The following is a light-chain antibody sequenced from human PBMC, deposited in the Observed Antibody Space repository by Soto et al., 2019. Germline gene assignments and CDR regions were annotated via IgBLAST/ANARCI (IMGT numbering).Light chain of an antibody. V-gene: IGLV2-14*03. CDR2: DVT. CDR3: SSYTNKDTLL. CDR1: SSDVGGYDH. Sequence: QSALTQPASVSGSPGQSITISCTGTSSDVGGYDHVSWYQQHPGKAPKLIIYDVTVRPSGISPRFSGSKSDNTASLAVSGLQPEDEADYYCSSYTNKDTLLFGGGT. J-gene: IGLJ3*02.